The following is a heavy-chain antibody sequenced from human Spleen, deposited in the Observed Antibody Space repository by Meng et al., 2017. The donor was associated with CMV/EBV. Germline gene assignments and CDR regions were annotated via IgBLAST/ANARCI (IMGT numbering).Heavy chain of an antibody. CDR2: IYYSGST. J-gene: IGHJ3*02. D-gene: IGHD1-7*01. Sequence: GSLRLSCTVPGGSISGGDYYYNWIRQPPGKGLEWIAYIYYSGSTNYSPSLRSRVTISVDTSKNQFSLRLHSVVAADTAVYYCARIGTTSRFGAFDIWGQGTMVTVSS. CDR3: ARIGTTSRFGAFDI. V-gene: IGHV4-61*08. CDR1: GGSISGGDYY.